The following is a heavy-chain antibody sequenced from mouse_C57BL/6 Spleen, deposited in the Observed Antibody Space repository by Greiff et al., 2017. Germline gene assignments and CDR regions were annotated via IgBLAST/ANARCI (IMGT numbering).Heavy chain of an antibody. D-gene: IGHD1-1*01. CDR2: IYPGDGDT. CDR3: ARSGSGSSSYYFDY. Sequence: VQLQQSGPELVKPGASVKISCKASGYAFSSSWMNWVKQRPGKGLEWIGRIYPGDGDTNYNGKFKGKATLTADKSSSTAYMQLSSLTSEDSAVYFGARSGSGSSSYYFDYWGQGTTLTV. CDR1: GYAFSSSW. V-gene: IGHV1-82*01. J-gene: IGHJ2*01.